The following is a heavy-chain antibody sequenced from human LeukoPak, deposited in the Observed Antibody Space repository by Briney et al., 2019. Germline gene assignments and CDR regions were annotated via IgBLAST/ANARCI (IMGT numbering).Heavy chain of an antibody. CDR3: ARQSGSIDY. D-gene: IGHD1-26*01. J-gene: IGHJ4*02. CDR2: LFYSGST. CDR1: GGSISSSSYY. Sequence: SETLSLTCTVSGGSISSSSYYWGWIRQPPGKGLEWIGSLFYSGSTYYSPSLRSRVTMSVDTSKYQISLKLSSVTAADTAVYYCARQSGSIDYWGQGTLVTVSS. V-gene: IGHV4-39*01.